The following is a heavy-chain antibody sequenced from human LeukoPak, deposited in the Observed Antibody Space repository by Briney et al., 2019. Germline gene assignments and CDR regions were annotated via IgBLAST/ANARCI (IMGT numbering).Heavy chain of an antibody. J-gene: IGHJ3*02. CDR1: GFTFSDYY. V-gene: IGHV3-11*01. CDR3: ARFSSSWYGDAFDI. Sequence: GGSLRLSCAASGFTFSDYYMSWIRQAPGKGLEWVSYISSSGSTIYYADSVKGRFTISRDNAKNSLYLQMNSLRAEDTAVYYCARFSSSWYGDAFDIWGQGTMVTVSS. CDR2: ISSSGSTI. D-gene: IGHD6-13*01.